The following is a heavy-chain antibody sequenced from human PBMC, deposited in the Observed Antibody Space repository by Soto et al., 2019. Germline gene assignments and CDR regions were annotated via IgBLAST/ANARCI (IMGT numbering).Heavy chain of an antibody. V-gene: IGHV1-69*01. CDR2: IIPIFSRT. J-gene: IGHJ4*02. Sequence: QVQLVQSGTEVKEPGSSVKVSCKASGGSFSTSSFVWVRQGPGQGLEWMGGIIPIFSRTNLAQKFQGRVNFSADESTRTTYMELRSLTSEDTAIYYCARDVVRSTAGDSWGQGTLVTVSS. D-gene: IGHD2-15*01. CDR3: ARDVVRSTAGDS. CDR1: GGSFSTSS.